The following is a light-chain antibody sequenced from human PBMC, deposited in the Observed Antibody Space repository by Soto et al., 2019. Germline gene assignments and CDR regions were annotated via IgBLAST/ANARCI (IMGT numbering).Light chain of an antibody. V-gene: IGLV1-40*01. J-gene: IGLJ2*01. CDR2: DNS. CDR3: HSYEGSMRGPV. CDR1: RSNIGAGYD. Sequence: QSVLTQPPSLSGAPGQRVTISCTGSRSNIGAGYDVLWYQHLPGTAPKVLIFDNSNRPSGVPDRFSGSKSGTSASLTITGLQAEDEAVYYCHSYEGSMRGPVFGGGTKLTVL.